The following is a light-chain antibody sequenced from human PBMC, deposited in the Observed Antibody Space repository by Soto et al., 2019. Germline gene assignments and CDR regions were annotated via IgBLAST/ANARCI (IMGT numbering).Light chain of an antibody. CDR3: QQYNNWPIT. J-gene: IGKJ5*01. CDR1: QSVSSSY. V-gene: IGKV3-15*01. CDR2: GAS. Sequence: EIVLTQSPGTLSLSPGERATLSCRASQSVSSSYLAWYQQKLGQAPRFLIYGASTRATGIPARFSGSGSGTEFTRTISSLQSEDFAVYYCQQYNNWPITFGQGTRLEIK.